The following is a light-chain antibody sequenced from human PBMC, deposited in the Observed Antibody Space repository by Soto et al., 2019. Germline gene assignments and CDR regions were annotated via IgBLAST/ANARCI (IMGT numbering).Light chain of an antibody. J-gene: IGKJ3*01. CDR2: DAS. V-gene: IGKV3-15*01. CDR1: QSVSSS. CDR3: QQYNMWTGT. Sequence: EIVMTQSPATLSVSPGERVTLSCRASQSVSSSLAWFQQKPGQAPRLLIYDASTRATGIPARFSGSGSGTEFTLTISSLQSEDFEVYYCQQYNMWTGTFGPGTQVDIK.